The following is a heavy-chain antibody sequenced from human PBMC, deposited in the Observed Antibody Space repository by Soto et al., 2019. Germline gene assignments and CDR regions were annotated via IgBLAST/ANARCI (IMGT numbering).Heavy chain of an antibody. Sequence: SVKVSCKASVGTLSSYAISWVRQAPGQGLEWMGGIIPIFGTANYAQKFQGRVTITADESTSTAYMELSSLRSEDTAVYYCASPLLITGTTCFYCFDYWGQGTLVTVSS. D-gene: IGHD1-7*01. CDR2: IIPIFGTA. CDR1: VGTLSSYA. V-gene: IGHV1-69*13. CDR3: ASPLLITGTTCFYCFDY. J-gene: IGHJ4*02.